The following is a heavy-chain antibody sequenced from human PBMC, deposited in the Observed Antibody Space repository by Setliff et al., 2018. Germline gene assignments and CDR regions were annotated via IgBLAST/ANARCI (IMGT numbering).Heavy chain of an antibody. D-gene: IGHD3-22*01. Sequence: GGSLRLSCAASGFSFSSNIMNWVRQAPGKGLEWVASITSSSSSIYYADSVKGRFTLSRDNAKNSLYLQMNSLRAEDTAVYYCAKDTYYYDSSGYYVFDYWGQGTLVTVSS. V-gene: IGHV3-21*01. J-gene: IGHJ4*02. CDR2: ITSSSSSI. CDR1: GFSFSSNI. CDR3: AKDTYYYDSSGYYVFDY.